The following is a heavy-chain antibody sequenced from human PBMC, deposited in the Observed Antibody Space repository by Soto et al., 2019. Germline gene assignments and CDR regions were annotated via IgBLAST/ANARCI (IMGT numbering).Heavy chain of an antibody. CDR2: FDPEDGET. J-gene: IGHJ4*02. CDR1: GYTLPELS. D-gene: IGHD3-10*01. Sequence: GASVKVSCKVSGYTLPELSMHWVRQAPGKGLEWMGGFDPEDGETIYAQKFQGRVTMTEDTSTDTAYMELSSLRSEDTAVYYCATGGTYYYGSGSYYNGPFDYWGQGTLVTVSS. CDR3: ATGGTYYYGSGSYYNGPFDY. V-gene: IGHV1-24*01.